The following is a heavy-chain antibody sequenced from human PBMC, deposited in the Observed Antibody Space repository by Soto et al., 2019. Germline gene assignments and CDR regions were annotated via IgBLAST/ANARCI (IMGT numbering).Heavy chain of an antibody. Sequence: GASVKVSCKASGGTFSSYAISWVRQAPGQGLEWMGGIIPIFGTANYAQKFRGRVTITADESTSTAYMELSSLRSEDTAVYYCARDSSGYLATFDYWGQGTLVTVSS. D-gene: IGHD3-22*01. CDR2: IIPIFGTA. CDR1: GGTFSSYA. V-gene: IGHV1-69*13. J-gene: IGHJ4*02. CDR3: ARDSSGYLATFDY.